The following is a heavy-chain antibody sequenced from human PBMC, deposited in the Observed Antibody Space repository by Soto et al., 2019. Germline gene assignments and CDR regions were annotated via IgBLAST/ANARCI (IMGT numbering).Heavy chain of an antibody. Sequence: GESLKISCEGSGYSFTTYWIAWVRQMPGKGLEWVGIIYPGDSDTRYSPSFQGQVTISVDKSINTAYLQWSSLKASDTAMYYCARHLYDYLDCWGQGTLVTVSS. V-gene: IGHV5-51*01. D-gene: IGHD3-16*01. CDR3: ARHLYDYLDC. CDR1: GYSFTTYW. CDR2: IYPGDSDT. J-gene: IGHJ4*02.